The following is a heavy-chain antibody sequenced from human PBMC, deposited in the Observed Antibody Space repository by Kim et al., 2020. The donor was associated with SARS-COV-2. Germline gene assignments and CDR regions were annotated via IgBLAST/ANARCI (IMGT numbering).Heavy chain of an antibody. CDR3: ARVYNRGNAFDNRGNAFDI. D-gene: IGHD3-22*01. Sequence: GGSLRLSCAASGFTFSNYWMYWVRQAPGKGLVCVSRISSDGSIITYADSVKGRFTISRDNAKNTLYLQMSGLRAEDTAVYYCARVYNRGNAFDNRGNAFDIWGQGTLVTVSS. CDR1: GFTFSNYW. J-gene: IGHJ3*02. CDR2: ISSDGSII. V-gene: IGHV3-74*01.